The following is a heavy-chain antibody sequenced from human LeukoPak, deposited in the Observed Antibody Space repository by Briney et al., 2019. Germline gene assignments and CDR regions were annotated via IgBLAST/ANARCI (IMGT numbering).Heavy chain of an antibody. J-gene: IGHJ4*02. CDR1: GYTFTGYY. CDR2: INPNSGGT. CDR3: AREYYDSSAYNQEAIDY. Sequence: GASVKVSCKSSGYTFTGYYMHWVRRAPGQGLEWMGWINPNSGGTHYAQKFQGRVTMTRDTSISTAYMELSRLRSDDTAVYYCAREYYDSSAYNQEAIDYWGQGTLVTVSS. V-gene: IGHV1-2*02. D-gene: IGHD3-22*01.